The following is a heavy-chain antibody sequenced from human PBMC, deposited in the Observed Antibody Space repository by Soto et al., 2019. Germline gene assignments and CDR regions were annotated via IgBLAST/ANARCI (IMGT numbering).Heavy chain of an antibody. D-gene: IGHD2-8*01. CDR1: GGTFSSYA. J-gene: IGHJ4*02. CDR3: ARDSSEEYCTNGVCYFVDY. V-gene: IGHV1-69*04. CDR2: IIPILGTA. Sequence: SVKVSCKASGGTFSSYAISWVRQAPGQGLEWMGRIIPILGTANYAQKFQGRVTITADKSTSTAYMELSSLRSEDTAVYYCARDSSEEYCTNGVCYFVDYWGQGTLVTVSS.